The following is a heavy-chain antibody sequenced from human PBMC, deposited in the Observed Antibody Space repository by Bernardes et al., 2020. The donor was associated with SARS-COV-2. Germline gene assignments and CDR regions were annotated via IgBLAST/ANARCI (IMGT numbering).Heavy chain of an antibody. CDR1: GFSLSTSGMC. Sequence: SGPTLVKPTQTLTLTCTFSGFSLSTSGMCVSWIRQPPGKALEWLARIDWDDDKYYSTSLKTRLTISKDTSKNQVVLTMTNMDPVDTATYYCARIRIGYCSGGSCPATSYYGMDVWGQGTTVTVSS. CDR2: IDWDDDK. V-gene: IGHV2-70*11. CDR3: ARIRIGYCSGGSCPATSYYGMDV. D-gene: IGHD2-15*01. J-gene: IGHJ6*02.